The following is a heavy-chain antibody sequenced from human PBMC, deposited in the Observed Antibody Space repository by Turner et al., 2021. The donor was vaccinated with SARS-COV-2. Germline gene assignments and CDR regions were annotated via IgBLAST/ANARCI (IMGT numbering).Heavy chain of an antibody. CDR3: AKGASQHFDY. D-gene: IGHD5-18*01. Sequence: QVQLVESGGGVVHPGRSLRLSCAASGFTFSSYGMHWVRQAPGKGLEWVAVISYDGSNKYYADSVKGRFTISRDNSKNTLYLQMNSLRAEDTAVYYCAKGASQHFDYWGQGTLVTVSS. J-gene: IGHJ4*02. CDR2: ISYDGSNK. CDR1: GFTFSSYG. V-gene: IGHV3-30*18.